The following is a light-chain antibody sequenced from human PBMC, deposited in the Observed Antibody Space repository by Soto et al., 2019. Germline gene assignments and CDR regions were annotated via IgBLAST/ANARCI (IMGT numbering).Light chain of an antibody. V-gene: IGKV3-15*01. J-gene: IGKJ1*01. CDR1: QSVSSN. Sequence: IVMSQSPATLSVSPGERATLSCRASQSVSSNLAWYQQKPGQAPRLLIYGASTRATGIPARFSGSGSGTEFTLTISSLQSEDFAVYYCRQYNNWPPTFGQGTKVDIK. CDR2: GAS. CDR3: RQYNNWPPT.